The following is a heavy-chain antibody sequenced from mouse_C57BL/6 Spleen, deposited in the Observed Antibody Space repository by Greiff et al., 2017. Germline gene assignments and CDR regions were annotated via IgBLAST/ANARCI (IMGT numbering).Heavy chain of an antibody. CDR2: IHPNSGST. V-gene: IGHV1-64*01. CDR1: GYTFTSYW. D-gene: IGHD2-4*01. J-gene: IGHJ2*01. Sequence: VKLKPPGAELVKPGASVKLSCKASGYTFTSYWMHWVKPRPGQGLEWIGMIHPNSGSTNYNEKFKDKAPLTVAKSSSTAYMQRRSLTSEDSAVYYCANYYDYDAGDYWGQGTTLTVSS. CDR3: ANYYDYDAGDY.